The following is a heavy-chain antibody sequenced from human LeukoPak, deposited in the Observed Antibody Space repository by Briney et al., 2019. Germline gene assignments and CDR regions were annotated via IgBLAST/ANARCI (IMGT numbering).Heavy chain of an antibody. CDR2: IYYSGST. CDR3: ARAPETMVRGVIPHAFDI. J-gene: IGHJ3*02. V-gene: IGHV4-30-4*01. Sequence: SETLSLTCTVSGGSISSGDYYWSWIRQPPGTGLEWIGYIYYSGSTYYNPSLKSRVTISVDTFKNQFSLKLSSVTAADTAVYYCARAPETMVRGVIPHAFDIWGQGTMVTVSS. CDR1: GGSISSGDYY. D-gene: IGHD3-10*01.